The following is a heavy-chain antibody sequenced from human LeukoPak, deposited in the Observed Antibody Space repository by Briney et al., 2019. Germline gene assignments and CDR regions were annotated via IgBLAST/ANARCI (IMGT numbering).Heavy chain of an antibody. J-gene: IGHJ4*02. CDR1: GFTFSSYW. V-gene: IGHV3-53*01. D-gene: IGHD6-13*01. CDR3: ARDGLSSSWRGFDY. Sequence: GGSLRLSCAASGFTFSSYWMSWVRQAPGKGLECVSVIYTGGTTYYRDSVKGRFTISRDSSKNTLYLQMNNLRVEDTAVYYCARDGLSSSWRGFDYWGQGTLVTVSS. CDR2: IYTGGTT.